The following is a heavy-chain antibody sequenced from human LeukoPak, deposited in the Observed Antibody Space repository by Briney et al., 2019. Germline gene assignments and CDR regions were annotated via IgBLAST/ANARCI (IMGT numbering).Heavy chain of an antibody. CDR1: GYTFTGYY. CDR3: ARAVYCSGGSCRSDAFDI. J-gene: IGHJ3*02. CDR2: INPNSGGT. Sequence: ASVKVSCKASGYTFTGYYMHWVRQAPGQGLEWTGWINPNSGGTNYAQKFQGRVTMTRDTSISTAYMELSRLRSDDTAVYYCARAVYCSGGSCRSDAFDIWGQGTMVTVSS. D-gene: IGHD2-15*01. V-gene: IGHV1-2*02.